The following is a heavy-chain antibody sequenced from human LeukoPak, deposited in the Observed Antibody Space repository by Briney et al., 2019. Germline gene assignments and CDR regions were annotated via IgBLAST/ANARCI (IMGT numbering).Heavy chain of an antibody. D-gene: IGHD6-19*01. CDR1: GFTFSSYD. CDR3: ARGGKTGYSSGWYFGPYGMDV. CDR2: IGTAGDP. J-gene: IGHJ6*04. V-gene: IGHV3-13*05. Sequence: GGSLGLSCAASGFTFSSYDMHWVRQATGKGLEWVSAIGTAGDPYYPGSVKGRFTISRENAKNSLYLQMNSLRAGDTAVYYCARGGKTGYSSGWYFGPYGMDVWGKGTTVTVSS.